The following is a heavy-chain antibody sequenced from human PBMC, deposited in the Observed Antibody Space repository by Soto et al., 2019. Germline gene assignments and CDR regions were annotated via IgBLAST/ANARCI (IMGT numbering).Heavy chain of an antibody. V-gene: IGHV4-39*01. CDR2: IYYSGST. Sequence: QLQLQESGPGLVKPSETLSLTCTVSGGSISSSSYYWGWIRQPPGKGLEWIGSIYYSGSTYYNPSPKSRVTIPVDTSKHPFPLKLSSVPAADTAVYYCARQTGYSSTRVDYWGQGTLVTVSS. D-gene: IGHD6-13*01. J-gene: IGHJ4*02. CDR3: ARQTGYSSTRVDY. CDR1: GGSISSSSYY.